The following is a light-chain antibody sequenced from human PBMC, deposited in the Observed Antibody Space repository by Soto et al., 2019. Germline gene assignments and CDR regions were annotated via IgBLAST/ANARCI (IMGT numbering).Light chain of an antibody. Sequence: QSVLTQSPSASASLGASVKLTCTLSSGHSSYAIAWHQQQPETGPRYLMKLNSDGSHSKGDGIPDRFSGSSSGAERYLTISSLQYEDESDYYCQTWGTGIVIFGGGTKLTVL. CDR2: LNSDGSH. CDR3: QTWGTGIVI. V-gene: IGLV4-69*01. CDR1: SGHSSYA. J-gene: IGLJ2*01.